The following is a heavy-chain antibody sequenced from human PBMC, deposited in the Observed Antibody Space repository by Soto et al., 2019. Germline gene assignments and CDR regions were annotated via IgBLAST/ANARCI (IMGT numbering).Heavy chain of an antibody. CDR2: INSGNGNT. V-gene: IGHV1-3*01. D-gene: IGHD3-3*01. CDR3: ARGLTIFGVVIGY. Sequence: ASVKVSCKTSGYTFTNYVVDWVRQAPGQGLEWMGWINSGNGNTKYSEKFQGRVTITRDTSASTAYMELNSLTSEDTAVYYCARGLTIFGVVIGYWGQGTLGTVS. CDR1: GYTFTNYV. J-gene: IGHJ4*02.